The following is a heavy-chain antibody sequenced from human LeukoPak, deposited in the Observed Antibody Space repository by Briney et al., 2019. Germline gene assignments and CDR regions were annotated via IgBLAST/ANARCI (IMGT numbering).Heavy chain of an antibody. CDR1: GYSISSGYY. D-gene: IGHD2-21*02. V-gene: IGHV4-38-2*02. J-gene: IGHJ6*03. Sequence: SETLSLTCTVSGYSISSGYYWGWIRQPPGKGLQWIGSIYHSGSTYYNPSLKSRVTISVDTSKNQFSLKLSSVTAADTAVYYCARRGVTPNYYMDVWGKGTTVTVSS. CDR3: ARRGVTPNYYMDV. CDR2: IYHSGST.